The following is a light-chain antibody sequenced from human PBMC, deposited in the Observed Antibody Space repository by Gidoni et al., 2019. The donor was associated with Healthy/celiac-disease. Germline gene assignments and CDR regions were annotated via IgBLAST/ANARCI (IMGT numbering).Light chain of an antibody. CDR1: SSDVGGYNY. V-gene: IGLV2-14*01. Sequence: QSALTQPASVSRSPGQSSTISCTGTSSDVGGYNYVSWYQQHPGKAPKLMIYEVSNRPSGVSNRFSGSKSGNTASLTIAGLQAEDEADYYCSSYTSSSTWVFGGGTKLTVL. CDR2: EVS. J-gene: IGLJ3*02. CDR3: SSYTSSSTWV.